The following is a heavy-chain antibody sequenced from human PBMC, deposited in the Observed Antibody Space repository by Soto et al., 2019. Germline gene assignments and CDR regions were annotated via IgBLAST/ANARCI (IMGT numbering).Heavy chain of an antibody. CDR2: VIPIFGTA. J-gene: IGHJ6*02. V-gene: IGHV1-69*13. D-gene: IGHD5-12*01. CDR1: GGTFSSYA. CDR3: ARAADIVATTTAYYYYGMDV. Sequence: SVKVSCKASGGTFSSYAISWVRQAPGQGLEWMGGVIPIFGTANYAQKFQGRVTITADESTSTAYMELSSLRSEDTAVYYCARAADIVATTTAYYYYGMDVWGQGTTVTVSS.